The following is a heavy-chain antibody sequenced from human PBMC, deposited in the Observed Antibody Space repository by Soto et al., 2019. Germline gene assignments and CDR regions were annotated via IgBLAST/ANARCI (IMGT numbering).Heavy chain of an antibody. D-gene: IGHD2-2*01. CDR1: GFTSSSYG. V-gene: IGHV3-33*01. Sequence: PGGSLRLSCAASGFTSSSYGMHWVRQAPGKGLEWVAVIWYDGSNKYYADSVKGRFTISRDNSKNKLYLQMNSLRAEDTAVYYCARDRGYCSSTSCSPPDYWGQGTLVTVSS. CDR2: IWYDGSNK. J-gene: IGHJ4*02. CDR3: ARDRGYCSSTSCSPPDY.